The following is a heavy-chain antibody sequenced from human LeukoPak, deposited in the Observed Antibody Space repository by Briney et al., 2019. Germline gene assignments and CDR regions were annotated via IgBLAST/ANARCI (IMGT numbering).Heavy chain of an antibody. Sequence: GGSLRLSCVASGFTFSSYGMTWVRQAPGKGPEWVSVISSSAGSTYYADSVKGRFTISRDNSKNTLYLQMNSLRAEDTAVYYCAKGQPQTLLQIFDYWGQGTLVTVSS. J-gene: IGHJ4*02. CDR2: ISSSAGST. D-gene: IGHD2-15*01. V-gene: IGHV3-23*01. CDR1: GFTFSSYG. CDR3: AKGQPQTLLQIFDY.